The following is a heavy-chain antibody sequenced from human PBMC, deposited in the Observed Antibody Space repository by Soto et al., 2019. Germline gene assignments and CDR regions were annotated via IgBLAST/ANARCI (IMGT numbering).Heavy chain of an antibody. CDR2: IDTSGTT. J-gene: IGHJ6*02. Sequence: SSETLSLTCTVSGGSISSYYVSWIRQSAGKGLEWIGRIDTSGTTNYHPSLKSRVTMSVDASKNHFSLNLSSVTAADTAVYYCARGPRGYVYYHGMDVWGQGTTVTVSS. CDR3: ARGPRGYVYYHGMDV. V-gene: IGHV4-4*07. D-gene: IGHD3-10*01. CDR1: GGSISSYY.